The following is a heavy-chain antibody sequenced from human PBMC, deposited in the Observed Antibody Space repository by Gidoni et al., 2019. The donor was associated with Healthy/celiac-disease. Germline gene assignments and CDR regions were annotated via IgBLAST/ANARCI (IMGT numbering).Heavy chain of an antibody. CDR2: ISYDGSNK. V-gene: IGHV3-30*18. CDR1: GFTFSSYG. CDR3: AKDRGEGLRVSGLVGW. D-gene: IGHD2-15*01. J-gene: IGHJ4*02. Sequence: QVQLVESGGGVVQPGRSLRLSCAASGFTFSSYGMHWVRQAPGKGLEWVAVISYDGSNKYYADSVKGRFTISRDNSKNTLYLQMNSLRAEDTAVYYCAKDRGEGLRVSGLVGWWGQGTLVTVSS.